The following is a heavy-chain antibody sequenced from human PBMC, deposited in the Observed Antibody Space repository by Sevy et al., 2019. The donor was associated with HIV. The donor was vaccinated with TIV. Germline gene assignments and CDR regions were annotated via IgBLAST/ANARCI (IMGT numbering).Heavy chain of an antibody. V-gene: IGHV4-39*01. Sequence: SETLSLTCTVPGGSISSSSYYWGWIRQPPGKGLEWIGSIYYSGSTYYNPSLKSRVTISVDTSKNQFSLKLSSVTAADTAVYYCARQGRGGSGWYKGEDYWGQGTLVTVSS. CDR1: GGSISSSSYY. J-gene: IGHJ4*02. CDR2: IYYSGST. D-gene: IGHD6-19*01. CDR3: ARQGRGGSGWYKGEDY.